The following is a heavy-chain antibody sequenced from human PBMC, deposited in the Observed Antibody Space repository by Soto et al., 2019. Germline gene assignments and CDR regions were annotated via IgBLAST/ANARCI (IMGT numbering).Heavy chain of an antibody. Sequence: EVQLLESGGGLVQPGGSLRLSCAASGFTFSSYAMNWVRQAPGKGLEWVSVISGSGGSTYYADAVKGRFTISRDNSKNTLYLQMNSLRDEDTAVYYCEQRTVGWYFDLWGRGTLVTVSS. V-gene: IGHV3-23*01. CDR3: EQRTVGWYFDL. CDR1: GFTFSSYA. J-gene: IGHJ2*01. CDR2: ISGSGGST. D-gene: IGHD4-17*01.